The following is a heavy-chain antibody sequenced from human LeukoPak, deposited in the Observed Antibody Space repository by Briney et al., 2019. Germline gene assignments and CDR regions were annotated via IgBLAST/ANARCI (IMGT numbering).Heavy chain of an antibody. V-gene: IGHV4-34*01. CDR2: IHHSGST. CDR3: ARALLDIVVVPAATQTIGFDP. D-gene: IGHD2-2*03. J-gene: IGHJ5*02. CDR1: GGSFSVYY. Sequence: SETLSLTCAVDGGSFSVYYWSWIRQPPGKGLEWIGEIHHSGSTNYNPSLKSRVTISVDTSKNQFSLKLSSVTAADTAVYYCARALLDIVVVPAATQTIGFDPWGQGTLVTVSS.